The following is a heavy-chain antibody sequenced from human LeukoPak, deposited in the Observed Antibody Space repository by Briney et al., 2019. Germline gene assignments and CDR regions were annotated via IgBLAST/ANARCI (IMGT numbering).Heavy chain of an antibody. J-gene: IGHJ6*04. CDR3: ARAGYSKYYYYYGMDV. CDR2: IIPIFGTA. Sequence: SVKVSCKASGGTFSSYAISWVRQAPGQGLEWMGGIIPIFGTANYAQKFQGRATITADESTSTAYMELSSLRSEDTAVYYCARAGYSKYYYYYGMDVWGKGTTVTVSS. V-gene: IGHV1-69*13. D-gene: IGHD6-13*01. CDR1: GGTFSSYA.